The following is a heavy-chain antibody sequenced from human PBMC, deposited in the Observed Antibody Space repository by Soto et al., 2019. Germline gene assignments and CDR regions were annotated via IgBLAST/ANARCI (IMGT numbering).Heavy chain of an antibody. J-gene: IGHJ5*02. V-gene: IGHV1-8*01. Sequence: QVHLVQSGAEVKKPVASVKVSCKTSGYTFNTFDIHWVRQTAGQGVAWIGWMNVNSGNTEYARKFQGRVSTTRNISISTAFMELSGLSDDDTAVYYCARSPIEVVVVPRLKKFDPWGQGTLVTVSS. CDR3: ARSPIEVVVVPRLKKFDP. CDR2: MNVNSGNT. D-gene: IGHD2-15*01. CDR1: GYTFNTFD.